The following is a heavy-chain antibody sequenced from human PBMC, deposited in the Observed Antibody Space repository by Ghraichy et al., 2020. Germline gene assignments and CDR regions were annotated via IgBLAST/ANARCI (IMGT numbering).Heavy chain of an antibody. V-gene: IGHV4-34*01. CDR2: INHSGST. CDR3: ARAEGYCSSTSCYWDDAFDI. CDR1: GGSFSGYY. J-gene: IGHJ3*02. Sequence: SETLSLTCAVYGGSFSGYYWSWIRQPPGKGLEWIGEINHSGSTNYNPSLKSRVTISVDTSKNQFSLKLSSVTAADTAVYYCARAEGYCSSTSCYWDDAFDIWGQGTMVTVSS. D-gene: IGHD2-2*01.